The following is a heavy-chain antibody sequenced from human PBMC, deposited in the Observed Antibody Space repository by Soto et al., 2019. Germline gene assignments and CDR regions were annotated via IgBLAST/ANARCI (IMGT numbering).Heavy chain of an antibody. J-gene: IGHJ6*02. CDR2: FDPEDGET. V-gene: IGHV1-24*01. CDR1: GYTLTELS. D-gene: IGHD3-10*01. CDR3: ATTGGSGSYSYYYYYYGMDV. Sequence: ASVKVSCKVSGYTLTELSMHWVRQAPGKGLEWMGGFDPEDGETIYAQKFQGRVTMTEDTSTDTAYMELSSLRSEDTAVYYCATTGGSGSYSYYYYYYGMDVWGQGTTVTVPS.